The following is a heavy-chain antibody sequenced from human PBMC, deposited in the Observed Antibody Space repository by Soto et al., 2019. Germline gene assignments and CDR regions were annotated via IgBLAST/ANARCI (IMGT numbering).Heavy chain of an antibody. CDR2: IYYSGST. D-gene: IGHD3-10*01. J-gene: IGHJ4*02. CDR1: GGSISSYY. V-gene: IGHV4-59*01. Sequence: SETLSLTCTVSGGSISSYYWSWIRQPPGKGLEWIGYIYYSGSTNYNPSLKSRVTISVDTSKNQFSLKLSSVTAADTAVYYCAGIYGSGSLDYWGQGTLVTVSS. CDR3: AGIYGSGSLDY.